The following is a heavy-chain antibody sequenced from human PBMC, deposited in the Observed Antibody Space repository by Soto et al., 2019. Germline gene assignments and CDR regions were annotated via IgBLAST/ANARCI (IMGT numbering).Heavy chain of an antibody. J-gene: IGHJ4*02. CDR3: AREPPYGECAFDY. D-gene: IGHD4-17*01. CDR2: ISSSSSTR. Sequence: HPGGSLRLSCAASGFTFSSYSMNWVRQAPGKGLEWVSYISSSSSTRYYADTVKGQITISRDNAKNSLYLQMNSLRAEDTAVYYCAREPPYGECAFDYWGQGT. V-gene: IGHV3-48*01. CDR1: GFTFSSYS.